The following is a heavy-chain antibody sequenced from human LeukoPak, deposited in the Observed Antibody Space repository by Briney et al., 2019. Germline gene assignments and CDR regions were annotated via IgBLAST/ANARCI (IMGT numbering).Heavy chain of an antibody. CDR3: ARDLWYQPENAFDI. D-gene: IGHD2-2*01. CDR1: GFTFSSYG. CDR2: ISYDGSNK. J-gene: IGHJ3*02. V-gene: IGHV3-30*19. Sequence: GGSLRLSCAASGFTFSSYGMHWVRQAPGKGLEWVAVISYDGSNKYYADSVKGRFTISRDNSKNTLYLQMNSLRAEDTAVYYCARDLWYQPENAFDIWGQGTMVTVSS.